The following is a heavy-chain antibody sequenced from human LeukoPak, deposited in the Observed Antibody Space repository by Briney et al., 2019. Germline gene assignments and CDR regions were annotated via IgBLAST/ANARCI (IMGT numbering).Heavy chain of an antibody. J-gene: IGHJ4*02. CDR2: ISGSGGST. V-gene: IGHV3-23*01. CDR1: GFTFSSYA. D-gene: IGHD3-22*01. CDR3: ARVFWETVNTGYYSDF. Sequence: GRSLRLSCAASGFTFSSYAMSWVRQAPGKGLEWVSAISGSGGSTYYADSVKGRFTISRDNSKNTLYLQMNSLRAEDTAVYYCARVFWETVNTGYYSDFWGQGTLVTVSS.